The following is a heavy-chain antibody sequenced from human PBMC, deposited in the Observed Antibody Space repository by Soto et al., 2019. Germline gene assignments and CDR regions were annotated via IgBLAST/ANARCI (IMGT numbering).Heavy chain of an antibody. CDR3: ARASRGHSDHYYYGMDV. Sequence: SETLSLTCAVYGGSFSGYYWSWIRQPPGKGLEWIGEINHSGSTNYNPSLKSRVTISVDTSKNQFSLKLSSVTAADTAVYYCARASRGHSDHYYYGMDVWGQGTTVTVSS. V-gene: IGHV4-34*01. J-gene: IGHJ6*02. D-gene: IGHD3-10*01. CDR2: INHSGST. CDR1: GGSFSGYY.